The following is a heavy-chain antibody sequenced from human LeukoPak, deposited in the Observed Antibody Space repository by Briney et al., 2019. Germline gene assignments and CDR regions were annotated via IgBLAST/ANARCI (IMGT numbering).Heavy chain of an antibody. Sequence: GGSLRLSCAASGFTFSSYEMNWVRQAPGEGLEWVSYISSSGSTIYYADSVKGRFTISRDNAKNSLYLQMNSLRAEDTAVYYCARDQLMITFGGVISGMAVWGQGTTVTVSS. V-gene: IGHV3-48*03. CDR2: ISSSGSTI. CDR1: GFTFSSYE. CDR3: ARDQLMITFGGVISGMAV. J-gene: IGHJ6*02. D-gene: IGHD3-16*01.